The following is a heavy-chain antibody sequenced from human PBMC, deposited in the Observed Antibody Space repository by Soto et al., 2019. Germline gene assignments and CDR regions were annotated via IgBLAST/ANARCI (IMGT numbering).Heavy chain of an antibody. CDR2: ISPIFGTA. CDR3: LVVITTYDAFDI. J-gene: IGHJ3*02. D-gene: IGHD3-22*01. CDR1: GDTFSSYA. Sequence: SVKVSCKASGDTFSSYAISWVRQAPGQGLEWMGGISPIFGTANYAQKFQGRVTITADESTSTAYMELSSLRSEDTAVYYCLVVITTYDAFDIWGQGTMVTVSS. V-gene: IGHV1-69*13.